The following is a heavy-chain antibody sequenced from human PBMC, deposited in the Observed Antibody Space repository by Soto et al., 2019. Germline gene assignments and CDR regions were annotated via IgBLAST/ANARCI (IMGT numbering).Heavy chain of an antibody. CDR1: GFTFTSSA. CDR3: ARIVGADRRWFDP. J-gene: IGHJ5*02. V-gene: IGHV1-58*01. Sequence: AASVKVSCKASGFTFTSSAVQWVRQARGQRLEWIGWIVVGSGNTNYAQKFQDRVTITRDTSTSTAYMELSSLRSEDTAVYYCARIVGADRRWFDPWGQGTPVTVSS. D-gene: IGHD1-26*01. CDR2: IVVGSGNT.